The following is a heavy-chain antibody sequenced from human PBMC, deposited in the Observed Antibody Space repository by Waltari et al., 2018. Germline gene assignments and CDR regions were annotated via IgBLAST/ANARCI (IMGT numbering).Heavy chain of an antibody. D-gene: IGHD5-12*01. CDR3: AIVATTGLFFDY. Sequence: QVQLVQSGAEVKKPAASVKVSCKVSGYTLTELYMHLVRQAPGKGLEWTGGFDPEDGETIYAQKFQGRVTMTEDTSTDTAYMELSSLRSEDTAVYYCAIVATTGLFFDYWGQGTLVTVSS. J-gene: IGHJ4*02. CDR1: GYTLTELY. V-gene: IGHV1-24*01. CDR2: FDPEDGET.